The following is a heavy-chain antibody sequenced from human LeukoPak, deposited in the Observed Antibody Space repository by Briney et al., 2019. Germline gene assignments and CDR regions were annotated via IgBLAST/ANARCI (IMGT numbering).Heavy chain of an antibody. J-gene: IGHJ4*02. V-gene: IGHV3-53*01. Sequence: GGSLRLSCAASGFTVSSNYMSWVRQAPGKGLEGVSVIYSGGSTYYADSVKGRFTISRDNSKNTLYLQMNSLRAEDTAVYYCARETVAYDSSGYYPLHYWGQGTLVSVSS. CDR1: GFTVSSNY. D-gene: IGHD3-22*01. CDR3: ARETVAYDSSGYYPLHY. CDR2: IYSGGST.